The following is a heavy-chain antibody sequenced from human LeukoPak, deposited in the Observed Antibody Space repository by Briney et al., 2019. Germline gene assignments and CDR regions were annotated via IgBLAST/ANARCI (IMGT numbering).Heavy chain of an antibody. J-gene: IGHJ4*02. CDR2: ISSSSTTI. Sequence: QPGGSLRLSCAASGFTFSSFDMNWVRQAPGKGLEWISYISSSSTTIFYADSVKGRFTISRDNSKNTLYLQMNSLRAEDTAVYYCAKVPLGAGLATFLGYWGQGTLVTVSS. D-gene: IGHD2/OR15-2a*01. CDR1: GFTFSSFD. V-gene: IGHV3-48*01. CDR3: AKVPLGAGLATFLGY.